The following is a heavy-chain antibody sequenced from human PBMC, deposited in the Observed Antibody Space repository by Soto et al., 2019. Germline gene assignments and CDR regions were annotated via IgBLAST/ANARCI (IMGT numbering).Heavy chain of an antibody. D-gene: IGHD6-13*01. CDR3: ARDHRYSRWSSFDS. V-gene: IGHV3-53*01. CDR1: GFTVSSNY. J-gene: IGHJ4*02. CDR2: IYSGGST. Sequence: EVQLVESGGGLIQPGGSLRLSCAASGFTVSSNYMSWVRQAPGKGLEWVSVIYSGGSTYYADSVKGRFTISRDNSKNPLYLKITGRGAGARAVYYWARDHRYSRWSSFDSGGQGTLFPVPS.